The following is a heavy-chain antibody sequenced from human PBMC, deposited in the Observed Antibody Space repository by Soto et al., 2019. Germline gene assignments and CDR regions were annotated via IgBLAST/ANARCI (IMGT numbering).Heavy chain of an antibody. V-gene: IGHV3-30*18. J-gene: IGHJ6*02. D-gene: IGHD2-21*02. CDR1: GFSFRSFG. Sequence: GGSLRLSCEVSGFSFRSFGMHWVRQAPGKGLEWVTVISHEGSFKHYADSVKGRFTISRDDSKNTLYLEMNSLRAEDTAVYYCAKEGGYGDRIEHDYYYSGMDVWGQGTTVTVYS. CDR2: ISHEGSFK. CDR3: AKEGGYGDRIEHDYYYSGMDV.